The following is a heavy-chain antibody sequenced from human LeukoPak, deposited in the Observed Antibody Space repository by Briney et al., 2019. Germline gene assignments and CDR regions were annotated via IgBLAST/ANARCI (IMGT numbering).Heavy chain of an antibody. D-gene: IGHD3-22*01. J-gene: IGHJ4*02. CDR3: AKSYYYDSSGYYFDY. CDR2: ISSGTSFI. V-gene: IGHV3-21*01. Sequence: GGSLRLSCAASGFPFSSYSMNWVRQAPGKGLEWVSSISSGTSFIYYADSVKGRFTISRDNAKNSLYLQMNSLRAEDTAVYYCAKSYYYDSSGYYFDYWGQGTLVTVSS. CDR1: GFPFSSYS.